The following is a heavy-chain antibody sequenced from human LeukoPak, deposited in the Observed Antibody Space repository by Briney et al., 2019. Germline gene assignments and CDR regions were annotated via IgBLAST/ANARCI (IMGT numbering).Heavy chain of an antibody. CDR2: ISDSGGST. J-gene: IGHJ4*02. V-gene: IGHV3-23*01. CDR1: GITFRSYA. D-gene: IGHD4-17*01. CDR3: AKRTTATTSPLGY. Sequence: GGSLRLSCAASGITFRSYAMSWVRQAPGKGLEWVSAISDSGGSTYYADSVKGRFTISRDNSKNTLYLQMNSLRAEDTAVYYCAKRTTATTSPLGYWGQGTLVIVSS.